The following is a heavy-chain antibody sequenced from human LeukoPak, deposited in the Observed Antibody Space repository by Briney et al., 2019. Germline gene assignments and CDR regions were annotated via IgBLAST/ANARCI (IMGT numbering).Heavy chain of an antibody. D-gene: IGHD3-22*01. CDR2: IIHIFGTA. Sequence: ASVKVSFKASGGIFISYAMSWVRQAPGQGVEGVGGIIHIFGTANYAQKFQGRVTITADESTSTAYMELSSLRSEVKAVYYCARALYYYDCSGYLWRNYYGMDVWGQGTTVTVSS. CDR1: GGIFISYA. CDR3: ARALYYYDCSGYLWRNYYGMDV. J-gene: IGHJ6*02. V-gene: IGHV1-69*13.